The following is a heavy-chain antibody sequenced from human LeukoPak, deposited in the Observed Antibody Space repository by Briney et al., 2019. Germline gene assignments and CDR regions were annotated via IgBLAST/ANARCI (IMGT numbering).Heavy chain of an antibody. V-gene: IGHV4-4*07. J-gene: IGHJ6*02. Sequence: SETLSLSCTVSGGSTSSYYWSWIRQPAGKGLEWIGRIYTSGSTNYNPSLKSRVTMSVDTSKNQFSLKLSSVTAADTAVYYCATRPRGVMVDVWGQGTTVTVSS. CDR1: GGSTSSYY. CDR2: IYTSGST. D-gene: IGHD3-10*01. CDR3: ATRPRGVMVDV.